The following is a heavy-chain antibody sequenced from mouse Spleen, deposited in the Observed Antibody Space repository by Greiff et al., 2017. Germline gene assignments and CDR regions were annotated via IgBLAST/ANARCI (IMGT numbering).Heavy chain of an antibody. Sequence: EVQLQQSGPELVKPGDSVKISCKASGYSFTGYFMNWVMQSHGKSLEWIGRINPYNGDTFYNQKFKGKATLTVDKSSSTAHMELRSLTSEDSAVYYCASAITTVVDRYFDVWGTGTTVTVSS. V-gene: IGHV1-20*01. CDR2: INPYNGDT. J-gene: IGHJ1*03. CDR1: GYSFTGYF. CDR3: ASAITTVVDRYFDV. D-gene: IGHD1-1*01.